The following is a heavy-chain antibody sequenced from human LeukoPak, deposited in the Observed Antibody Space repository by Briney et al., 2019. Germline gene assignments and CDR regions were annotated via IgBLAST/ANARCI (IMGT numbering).Heavy chain of an antibody. Sequence: PGGSLRLSCAASGFTFSSYSMNWVRQAPGKGLEWVSSISSSSSYIYYADSVKGRFTISRDNAKNSLYLQMNSLRAEDTAVYYCARGGIVGASGAFDIWGQGTMVTVSS. CDR2: ISSSSSYI. J-gene: IGHJ3*02. CDR1: GFTFSSYS. CDR3: ARGGIVGASGAFDI. D-gene: IGHD1-26*01. V-gene: IGHV3-21*01.